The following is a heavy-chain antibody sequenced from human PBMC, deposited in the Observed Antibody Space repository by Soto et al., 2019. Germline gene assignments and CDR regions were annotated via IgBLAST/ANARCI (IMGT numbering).Heavy chain of an antibody. CDR2: ISWNSVSI. CDR1: GFTFDDYS. D-gene: IGHD3-22*01. Sequence: GGSLRLSCAACGFTFDDYSIHWVRQAPWKGLEWVSGISWNSVSIGYADSVKGRFTISRDNAKNSLYLQMNSLRAEDTALYYCAKELNYYHSSGRMDVFGQGTTVTVCS. CDR3: AKELNYYHSSGRMDV. V-gene: IGHV3-9*01. J-gene: IGHJ6*02.